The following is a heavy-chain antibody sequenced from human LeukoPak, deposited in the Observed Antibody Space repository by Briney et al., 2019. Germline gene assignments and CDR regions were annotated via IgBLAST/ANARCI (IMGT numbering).Heavy chain of an antibody. CDR3: ARARAYYYESSLLFDY. J-gene: IGHJ4*02. CDR2: ISSSGTTI. V-gene: IGHV3-11*04. D-gene: IGHD3-22*01. Sequence: KSGGSLRLSCAASGFTFSDYYMSWIRQAPGKGLEWDSYISSSGTTIYYADSVKGRFTISRDNAKNSLYLQMNSLRAEETAVYYCARARAYYYESSLLFDYWGQGTLVTVSS. CDR1: GFTFSDYY.